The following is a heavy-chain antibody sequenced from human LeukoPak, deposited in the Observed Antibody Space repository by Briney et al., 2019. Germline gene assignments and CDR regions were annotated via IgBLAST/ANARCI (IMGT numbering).Heavy chain of an antibody. Sequence: GASVKVSCKASGYTFTGYYMHWVRQTPGQGLEWMGWINPNSGGTNYAQKFQGRVTMTRDTSISTAYMELSRLRSDATAVYYCARAPIVATIATKLKEHDAFDIWGQGTMVTVSS. J-gene: IGHJ3*02. CDR2: INPNSGGT. V-gene: IGHV1-2*02. CDR1: GYTFTGYY. D-gene: IGHD5-12*01. CDR3: ARAPIVATIATKLKEHDAFDI.